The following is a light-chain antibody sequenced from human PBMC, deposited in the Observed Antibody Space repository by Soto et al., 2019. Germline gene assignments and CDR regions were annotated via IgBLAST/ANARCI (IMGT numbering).Light chain of an antibody. CDR3: QQYNIYPLT. V-gene: IGKV1D-16*01. CDR2: AAS. Sequence: DVQMTQSPSSLSASVGDRVTITCRASQDINGYLAWYQQKPGNAPKSLIYAASSLQTGVPSRFSGSKSVNDFTLTSNNLQPEDSATYYCQQYNIYPLTVGGGTKVEIK. J-gene: IGKJ4*01. CDR1: QDINGY.